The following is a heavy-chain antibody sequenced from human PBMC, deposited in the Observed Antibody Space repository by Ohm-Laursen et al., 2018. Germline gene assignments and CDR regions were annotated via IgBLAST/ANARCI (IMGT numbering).Heavy chain of an antibody. CDR2: MNPSSGNT. Sequence: ASVKVSCKASGYIFTSYDINWVRQATGQGLEWMGWMNPSSGNTDFAQKFQGRVAMTRNTSISTAYMELNSLRSEDTAVYYCARRVTTLPGYYGMDVWGQGTTVTVSS. CDR3: ARRVTTLPGYYGMDV. V-gene: IGHV1-8*01. CDR1: GYIFTSYD. J-gene: IGHJ6*02. D-gene: IGHD4-17*01.